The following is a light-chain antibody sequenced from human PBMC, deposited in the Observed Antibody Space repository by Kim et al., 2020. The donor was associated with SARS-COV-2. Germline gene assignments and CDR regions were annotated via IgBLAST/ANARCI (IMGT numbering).Light chain of an antibody. CDR3: QVWDSSTGA. CDR1: NIGTKN. V-gene: IGLV3-9*01. Sequence: VALGQTATIAYEGNNIGTKNVHWFQQKPGQAPVLVISRDSNRPSGIPERFSGSNSGNTATLTISRAQPGDETDSYCQVWDSSTGAFGGGTQLTVL. J-gene: IGLJ3*02. CDR2: RDS.